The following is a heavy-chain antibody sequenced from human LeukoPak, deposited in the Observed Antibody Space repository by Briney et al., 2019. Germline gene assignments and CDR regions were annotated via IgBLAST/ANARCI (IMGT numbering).Heavy chain of an antibody. J-gene: IGHJ6*03. V-gene: IGHV3-23*01. CDR1: RFTFSNYG. D-gene: IGHD2-15*01. Sequence: GGSLRLSCAASRFTFSNYGMSWVRQAPGKGLEWVSAISGSGGSTHYADSVKGRFTISRDNSKNTLYLQMNSLRAEDTAIYYCAKNGDRGAYCSGGSCYPYYYYNMDVWGKGTTVTISS. CDR3: AKNGDRGAYCSGGSCYPYYYYNMDV. CDR2: ISGSGGST.